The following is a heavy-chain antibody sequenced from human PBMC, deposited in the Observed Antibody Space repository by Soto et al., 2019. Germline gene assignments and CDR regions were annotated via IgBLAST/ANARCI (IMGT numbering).Heavy chain of an antibody. CDR1: GGSISSYY. CDR3: ARVLGTMITFGGVNWFDP. V-gene: IGHV4-59*01. D-gene: IGHD3-16*01. Sequence: SQTLSLTCTVSGGSISSYYWSWIRQPPGKGLEWIGYIYYSGSTNYNPSLKSRVTISVDTSKNQFSLKLSSVTAADTAVYYCARVLGTMITFGGVNWFDPWGQGTLVTVSS. CDR2: IYYSGST. J-gene: IGHJ5*02.